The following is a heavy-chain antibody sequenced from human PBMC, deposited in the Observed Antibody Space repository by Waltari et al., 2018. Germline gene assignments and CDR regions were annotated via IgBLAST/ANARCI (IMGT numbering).Heavy chain of an antibody. D-gene: IGHD3-10*01. Sequence: QLQLQESGPGLVKPSETLSLTCNVPGGSISSSSYHWGWVRQPPGKGLEWIGSIYNFGNTFYNPSLSSRVTISMDTPNNQFSLKLSSVTAADTAVYYCARPSRGIQPFDYWGPGTLVTVSS. J-gene: IGHJ4*02. CDR3: ARPSRGIQPFDY. CDR2: IYNFGNT. V-gene: IGHV4-39*01. CDR1: GGSISSSSYH.